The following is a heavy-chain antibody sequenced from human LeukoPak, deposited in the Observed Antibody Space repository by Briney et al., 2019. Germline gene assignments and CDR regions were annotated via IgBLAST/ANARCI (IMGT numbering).Heavy chain of an antibody. J-gene: IGHJ4*02. CDR2: ISYDGSKK. CDR1: GFTFSSYG. Sequence: GGSLRLSCAASGFTFSSYGMHWVRQAPGKGLEWVAVISYDGSKKYYADSVKGRFTISRDSSKNSLYLQMNSLRAEDTAIFYCARGWLERPDYWGQGTLVTVSS. V-gene: IGHV3-30*19. CDR3: ARGWLERPDY. D-gene: IGHD1-1*01.